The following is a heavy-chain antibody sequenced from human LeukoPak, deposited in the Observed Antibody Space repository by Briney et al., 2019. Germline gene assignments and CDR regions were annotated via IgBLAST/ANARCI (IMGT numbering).Heavy chain of an antibody. CDR3: ARVSVAASYYYYGMDV. CDR1: GGSISSYY. J-gene: IGHJ6*02. Sequence: SETLSLTCIVSGGSISSYYWSWIRQPPGKGLEWIGYIYYSGSTNHNPSLKSRVTISVDTSKNQFSLKLSSVTAADTAVYYCARVSVAASYYYYGMDVWGQGTTVTVSS. V-gene: IGHV4-59*01. D-gene: IGHD6-13*01. CDR2: IYYSGST.